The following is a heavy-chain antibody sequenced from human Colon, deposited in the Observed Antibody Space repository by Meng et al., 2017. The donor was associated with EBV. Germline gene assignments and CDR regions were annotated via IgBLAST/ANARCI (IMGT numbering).Heavy chain of an antibody. D-gene: IGHD5-12*01. CDR2: IRVGATNT. CDR1: GFTFSSYA. J-gene: IGHJ4*02. CDR3: ARYGGHPYYFDY. V-gene: IGHV3-23*01. Sequence: EVQLLESGGGLVQRGGSLRLSCAASGFTFSSYAMRWVRRAPGQGLEWVSGIRVGATNTYYADSVKGRFTISRDNSKNTLYLQMNSLRAEDTAVYYCARYGGHPYYFDYWGQGALVTVSS.